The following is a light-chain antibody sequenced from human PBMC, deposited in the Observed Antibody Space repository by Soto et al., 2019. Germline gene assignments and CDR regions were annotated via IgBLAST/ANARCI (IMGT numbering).Light chain of an antibody. Sequence: QSALTQPASVSGSPGQSITISCTGTSSDVGSYDLVSWYQQHPGKAPKLMIYEASKRPLGVSNRFSGSKSGNTASLTISGLQAEDEADYYCCSYASSTTFLFGGGTKLTVL. J-gene: IGLJ2*01. V-gene: IGLV2-23*02. CDR3: CSYASSTTFL. CDR2: EAS. CDR1: SSDVGSYDL.